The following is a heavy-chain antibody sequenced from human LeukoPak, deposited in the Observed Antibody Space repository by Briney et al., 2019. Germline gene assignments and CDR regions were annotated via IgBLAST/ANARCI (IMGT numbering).Heavy chain of an antibody. Sequence: GGSLRLSCAASGFSFGRYWMNCVRQAPGKGLEWVANIKQDGSEKYYVDSVKGRFTISRDNAKNSLYLQMNSLRAEDTALYYCASDFGGYTINFDYWGQGTLVTVSS. V-gene: IGHV3-7*04. CDR1: GFSFGRYW. CDR2: IKQDGSEK. D-gene: IGHD5-12*01. CDR3: ASDFGGYTINFDY. J-gene: IGHJ4*02.